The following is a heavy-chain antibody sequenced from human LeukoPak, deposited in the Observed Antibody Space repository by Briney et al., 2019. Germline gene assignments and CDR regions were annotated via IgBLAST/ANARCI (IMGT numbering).Heavy chain of an antibody. CDR1: GLTFSSYS. CDR3: ARGQGPRITGTTGPDP. Sequence: AGGSLRLSCAASGLTFSSYSMNWVRQAPGKGLEWVSSISSSSSYIYYADSVKGRFTISRDNAKNSLYLQMNSLRAEDTAVYYCARGQGPRITGTTGPDPWGQGTLVTVSS. V-gene: IGHV3-21*01. CDR2: ISSSSSYI. D-gene: IGHD1-7*01. J-gene: IGHJ5*02.